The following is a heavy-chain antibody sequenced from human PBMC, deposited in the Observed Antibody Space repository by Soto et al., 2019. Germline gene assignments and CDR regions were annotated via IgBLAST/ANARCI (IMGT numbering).Heavy chain of an antibody. V-gene: IGHV2-5*01. CDR2: IYWNDDK. CDR3: AHINTREYYFDY. Sequence: SGPTLVNPTQTLTLTCSFSGFSLSTGGRGVGWIRQPPGKALEWLALIYWNDDKRYSPSLNNRLTITKDTSKNQVVLTLTNMDPVDTAKYFCAHINTREYYFDYWGQGALVTVSS. CDR1: GFSLSTGGRG. J-gene: IGHJ4*02.